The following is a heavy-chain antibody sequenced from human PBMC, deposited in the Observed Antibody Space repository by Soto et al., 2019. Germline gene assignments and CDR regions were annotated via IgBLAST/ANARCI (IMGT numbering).Heavy chain of an antibody. J-gene: IGHJ4*02. CDR2: ISGSGGST. D-gene: IGHD3-10*01. V-gene: IGHV3-23*01. Sequence: PGGSLRLSCAASGFTFSSYAMSWVRQAPGKGLEWVSAISGSGGSTYYADSVKGRFTISRDNSKNTLYLQMNSLRAEDTAVYYCAKDPSGSGIQDPFDYWGQGNLVTFSS. CDR1: GFTFSSYA. CDR3: AKDPSGSGIQDPFDY.